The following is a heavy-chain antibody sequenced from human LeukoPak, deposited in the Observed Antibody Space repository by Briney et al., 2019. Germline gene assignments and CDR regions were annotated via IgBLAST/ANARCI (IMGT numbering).Heavy chain of an antibody. J-gene: IGHJ4*02. D-gene: IGHD5-24*01. Sequence: GASVKVSCKASGYTFTSYGISWVRQAPGQGLEWMGWISGYNGNTNYAQKLQGRVTMTTDTSTSTAYMELRGLRSDDTAVYYCAAGFAKLATILPANPVTYWGQGTLVTVSS. CDR2: ISGYNGNT. CDR1: GYTFTSYG. CDR3: AAGFAKLATILPANPVTY. V-gene: IGHV1-18*01.